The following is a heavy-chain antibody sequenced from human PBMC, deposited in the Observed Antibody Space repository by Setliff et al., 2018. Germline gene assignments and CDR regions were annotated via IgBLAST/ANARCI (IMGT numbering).Heavy chain of an antibody. CDR1: GFTFSDYY. D-gene: IGHD3-22*01. V-gene: IGHV3-11*06. Sequence: PGGSLRLSCAASGFTFSDYYMIWIRQPPGKGLELVSYISNSSSSYTNYADSVKGRFTISRDNAKNSLYLQMTSVRAEDTAVYYCASYSYYDSSSYYSGFSYYWGQGTLVTVSS. J-gene: IGHJ4*02. CDR2: ISNSSSSYT. CDR3: ASYSYYDSSSYYSGFSYY.